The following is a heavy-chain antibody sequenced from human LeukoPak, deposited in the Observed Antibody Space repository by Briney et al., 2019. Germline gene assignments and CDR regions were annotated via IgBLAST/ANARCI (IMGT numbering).Heavy chain of an antibody. J-gene: IGHJ5*02. V-gene: IGHV4-61*02. CDR2: IYTSGST. CDR1: GGSISSGSYY. D-gene: IGHD3-10*01. Sequence: SQTLSLTCTVSGGSISSGSYYWSWIRQPAGKGLEWIGRIYTSGSTNYNPSLKSRVTISVGTSKNQFSLKLSSVTAADTAVYYCARGRITMVRGVLDKNNWFDPWGQGTLVTVSS. CDR3: ARGRITMVRGVLDKNNWFDP.